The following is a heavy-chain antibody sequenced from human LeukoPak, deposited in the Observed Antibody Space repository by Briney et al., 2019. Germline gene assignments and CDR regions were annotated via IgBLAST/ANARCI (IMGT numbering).Heavy chain of an antibody. Sequence: ASVKVSCKASGYTFTGYYMHWVRQAPGQGLEWMGWINPNSGGTNYAQKFRGRVTMTRDTSISTAYMELSRLRSDDTAVYYCARALSLSYGMDVWGQGTTVTVSS. D-gene: IGHD3-16*01. J-gene: IGHJ6*02. CDR2: INPNSGGT. CDR3: ARALSLSYGMDV. CDR1: GYTFTGYY. V-gene: IGHV1-2*02.